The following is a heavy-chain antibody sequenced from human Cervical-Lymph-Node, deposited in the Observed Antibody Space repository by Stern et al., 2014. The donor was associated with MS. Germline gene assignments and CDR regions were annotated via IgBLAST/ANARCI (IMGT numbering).Heavy chain of an antibody. CDR3: ATTRWDLFTWNWFDP. D-gene: IGHD1-26*01. V-gene: IGHV4-61*02. J-gene: IGHJ5*02. Sequence: QVQLVQSGPGLVKPSQTLSLTCTVSGGSISSSGYYWSWIRQPADKGLEWIGRIHDSGSTYYHPSLHSRVTISMDTARHQYFLEPPLVTAADTAVYYCATTRWDLFTWNWFDPWGQGTLVTVSS. CDR2: IHDSGST. CDR1: GGSISSSGYY.